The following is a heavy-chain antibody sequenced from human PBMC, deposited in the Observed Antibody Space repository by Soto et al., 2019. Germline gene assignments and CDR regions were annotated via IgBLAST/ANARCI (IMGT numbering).Heavy chain of an antibody. Sequence: QVQLVESGGGVVQPGNSLRLSCVGSGFTFSSDALHWVRQAPGKGLEWVAVVSSDGNHAYYPDHVKGRFTISRDNSQSTVYLQMKSLKPEDMATYYCARDSAYSTASTHFDHWGQGTLVTVSS. V-gene: IGHV3-30*04. CDR3: ARDSAYSTASTHFDH. D-gene: IGHD2-2*01. J-gene: IGHJ4*02. CDR2: VSSDGNHA. CDR1: GFTFSSDA.